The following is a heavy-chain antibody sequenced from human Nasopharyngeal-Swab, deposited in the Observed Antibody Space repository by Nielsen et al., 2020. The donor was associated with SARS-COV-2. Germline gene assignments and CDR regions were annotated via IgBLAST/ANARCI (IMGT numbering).Heavy chain of an antibody. D-gene: IGHD6-13*01. CDR1: GFTFSSYS. CDR2: ISSSSSYI. Sequence: GESLKISCAASGFTFSSYSMKWVRQAPGKGLEWVSSISSSSSYIYYADSLKGRFTVSRDNAKSSLYLQMNSLRAEDTAVYYCARDFNTRAAAAGTRGFDYWGQGALVTVSS. V-gene: IGHV3-21*01. J-gene: IGHJ4*02. CDR3: ARDFNTRAAAAGTRGFDY.